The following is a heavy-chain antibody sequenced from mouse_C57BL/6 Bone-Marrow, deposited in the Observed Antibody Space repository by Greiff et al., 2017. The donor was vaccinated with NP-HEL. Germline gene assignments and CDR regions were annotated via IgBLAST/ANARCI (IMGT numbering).Heavy chain of an antibody. J-gene: IGHJ2*01. CDR1: GYTFTSYW. Sequence: QVQLQQPGAELVMPGASVKLSCKASGYTFTSYWMHWVKQRPGQGLEWIGEIDHSDSYTNYNQKFKGQTTLTVDKSSTTAYMKISSLTSEDSAVYYCERDDSNWGCDYWGQGTTLTVSS. CDR3: ERDDSNWGCDY. V-gene: IGHV1-69*01. CDR2: IDHSDSYT. D-gene: IGHD4-1*01.